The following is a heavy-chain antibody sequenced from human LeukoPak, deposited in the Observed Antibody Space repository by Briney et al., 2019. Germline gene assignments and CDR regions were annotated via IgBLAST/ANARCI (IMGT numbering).Heavy chain of an antibody. CDR1: GFSFSSYT. D-gene: IGHD2-2*01. Sequence: GGSLRLSCAASGFSFSSYTMSWVRQAPGKGLEWVPSISSSSSYIYYADSVKGRFTISRDNGKKSVFLQMNSLRAEDTGVYFCARSFCSTTTCFDPWGQGTLVTVSS. J-gene: IGHJ5*02. V-gene: IGHV3-21*01. CDR3: ARSFCSTTTCFDP. CDR2: ISSSSSYI.